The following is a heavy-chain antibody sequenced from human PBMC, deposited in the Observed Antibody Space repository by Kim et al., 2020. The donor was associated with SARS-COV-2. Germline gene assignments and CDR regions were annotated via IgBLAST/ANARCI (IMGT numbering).Heavy chain of an antibody. J-gene: IGHJ6*02. Sequence: TKYAQKFQGRVTMTRDTSITTAYMELSSLRCDDTAVYYCAREGVPNAMDVWGQGTTVTVSS. CDR2: T. CDR3: AREGVPNAMDV. V-gene: IGHV1-2*02. D-gene: IGHD3-16*01.